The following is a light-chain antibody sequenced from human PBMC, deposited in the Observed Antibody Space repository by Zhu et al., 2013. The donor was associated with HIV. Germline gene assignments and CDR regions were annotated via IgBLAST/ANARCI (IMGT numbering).Light chain of an antibody. V-gene: IGKV3-20*01. CDR2: GAS. Sequence: ESVLTQSPGTLSLSPGERATLSCRASQSVRSTSLAWYQQKPGQSPRLLIYGASSRATGIPDRFSGSGSGTDFTLTISRLEPEDFAVYYCQQYGSSPPWTFGQGTKVEIK. J-gene: IGKJ1*01. CDR3: QQYGSSPPWT. CDR1: QSVRSTS.